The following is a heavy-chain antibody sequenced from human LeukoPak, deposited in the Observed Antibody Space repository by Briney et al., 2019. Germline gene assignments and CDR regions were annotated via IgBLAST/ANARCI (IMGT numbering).Heavy chain of an antibody. CDR1: GFTFSSFW. CDR2: IKQDGSDK. CDR3: ARAPYYDILTGYHPHPVWFDP. D-gene: IGHD3-9*01. Sequence: GGSLRLSCAASGFTFSSFWMSWVRQAPGKGLEWVANIKQDGSDKYYVDSVKGRFTISRDNAKNSLYLQMNSLRAEDTAVYYCARAPYYDILTGYHPHPVWFDPWGQGTLVTVSS. V-gene: IGHV3-7*01. J-gene: IGHJ5*02.